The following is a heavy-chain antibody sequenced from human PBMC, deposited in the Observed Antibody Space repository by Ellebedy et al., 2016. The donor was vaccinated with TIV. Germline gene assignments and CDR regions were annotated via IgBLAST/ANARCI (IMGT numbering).Heavy chain of an antibody. CDR3: AKGDGGHIVVVTAIGYYYYGMDV. D-gene: IGHD2-21*02. CDR1: GFTFSNYA. Sequence: GESLKISXAAPGFTFSNYAMSWVRQAPGKGLEWVSGISDSGGSTYYADSVKGRFTISRDNSKNTLYLQMNSLRADDTAVYYCAKGDGGHIVVVTAIGYYYYGMDVWGQGTTVTVSS. V-gene: IGHV3-23*01. J-gene: IGHJ6*02. CDR2: ISDSGGST.